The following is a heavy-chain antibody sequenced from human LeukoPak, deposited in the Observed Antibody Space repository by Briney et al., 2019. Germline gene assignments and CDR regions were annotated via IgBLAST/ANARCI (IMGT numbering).Heavy chain of an antibody. Sequence: ASVKLSCTASGYTLTSYGFSWVRQAPGQGLEWMGWINAYNGNTNYAQKLQGRVTMTTDTSTSTAYMELRSLRFDDTAVYYCASRQGTTLSFDYWGQGTLVTVSS. D-gene: IGHD1-1*01. CDR2: INAYNGNT. CDR3: ASRQGTTLSFDY. J-gene: IGHJ4*02. V-gene: IGHV1-18*01. CDR1: GYTLTSYG.